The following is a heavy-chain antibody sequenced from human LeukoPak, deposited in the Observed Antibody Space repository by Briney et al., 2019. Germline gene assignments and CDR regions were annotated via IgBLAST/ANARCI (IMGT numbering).Heavy chain of an antibody. V-gene: IGHV1-18*01. CDR2: ISAYDGNT. D-gene: IGHD5-18*01. J-gene: IGHJ4*02. CDR3: ARAVRGYSYAYLPY. Sequence: ASVKVSCKASGYTFSSYGISWVRQAPGQGLEWMGWISAYDGNTDYAQNLQGRVTMTTDTSTSTAYMELRSLRSDDTAVYYCARAVRGYSYAYLPYWGQGILVTVSS. CDR1: GYTFSSYG.